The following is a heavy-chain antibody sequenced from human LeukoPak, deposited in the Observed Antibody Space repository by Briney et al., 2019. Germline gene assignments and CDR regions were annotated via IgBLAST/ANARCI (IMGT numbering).Heavy chain of an antibody. CDR1: GGSFSGYY. J-gene: IGHJ4*02. CDR2: INHSGNT. D-gene: IGHD4-17*01. Sequence: PSETLSLTCAVYGGSFSGYYWSWIRQPPGKGLEWIGEINHSGNTNYNPSLKSRVTISVDTSKNQFSLKLSSVTAADTAVYYCASQYGDYVGGPFDYWGQGTLVTVSS. CDR3: ASQYGDYVGGPFDY. V-gene: IGHV4-34*01.